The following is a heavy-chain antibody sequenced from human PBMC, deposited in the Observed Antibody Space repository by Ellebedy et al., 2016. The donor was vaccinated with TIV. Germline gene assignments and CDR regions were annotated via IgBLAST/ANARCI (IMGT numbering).Heavy chain of an antibody. J-gene: IGHJ2*01. CDR1: GFTFSSYG. Sequence: GESLKISCAASGFTFSSYGMNWVRQAPGKDLESVSLFGTAADTYYTGSVKGRFTVSRDNAKTSLYLQMNSLRAEDTAVYYCASILGKDWYFDLWGRGTLVTVSS. D-gene: IGHD3-3*02. V-gene: IGHV3-13*01. CDR2: FGTAADT. CDR3: ASILGKDWYFDL.